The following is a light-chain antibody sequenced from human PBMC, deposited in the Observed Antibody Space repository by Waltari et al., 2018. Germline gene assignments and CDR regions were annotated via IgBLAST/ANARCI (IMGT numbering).Light chain of an antibody. CDR3: SSYADSNVL. J-gene: IGLJ2*01. V-gene: IGLV2-8*01. Sequence: QSALTQPPSASGSPEQSVSISCTGTGADIGVYNSASWYQQHPGRAPKLMIYEVTKRPSGVPDRFSGSRSGNTASLTVSGLQTEDEADYFCSSYADSNVLFGGGTKLTVL. CDR1: GADIGVYNS. CDR2: EVT.